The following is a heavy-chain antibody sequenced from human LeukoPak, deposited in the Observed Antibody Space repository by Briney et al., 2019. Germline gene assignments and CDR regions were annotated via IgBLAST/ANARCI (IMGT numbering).Heavy chain of an antibody. CDR1: GGSISSYY. CDR2: IYYSGST. V-gene: IGHV4-59*01. D-gene: IGHD5-18*01. Sequence: SETPSLTCTVSGGSISSYYWSWIRQPPGKGLEWIGYIYYSGSTNYNPSLKSRVTISVDTSKNQFSLKLSSVTAADTAVYYCARGYSYGSRFFDYWGQGTLVTVSS. CDR3: ARGYSYGSRFFDY. J-gene: IGHJ4*02.